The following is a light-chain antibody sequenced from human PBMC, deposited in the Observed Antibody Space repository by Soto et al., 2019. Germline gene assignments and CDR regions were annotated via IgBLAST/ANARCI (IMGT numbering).Light chain of an antibody. CDR3: QQYGSSPRT. CDR2: GAS. CDR1: QSVSSSY. V-gene: IGKV3-20*01. J-gene: IGKJ1*01. Sequence: EIVLTQSPGTLSLSPGERATLSCRASQSVSSSYLAWYQQKPGQPPRLLFYGASSRATGIPDRFSGSGSGTDFTLTISRLEPEDFAVYYCQQYGSSPRTFGQGTKVEIK.